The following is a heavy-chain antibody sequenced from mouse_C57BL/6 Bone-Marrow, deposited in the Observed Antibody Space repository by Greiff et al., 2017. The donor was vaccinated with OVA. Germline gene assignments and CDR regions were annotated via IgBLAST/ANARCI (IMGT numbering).Heavy chain of an antibody. J-gene: IGHJ2*01. CDR3: TRVAYYSNYFDY. V-gene: IGHV5-9-1*02. D-gene: IGHD2-5*01. CDR1: GFTFSSYA. Sequence: EVMLVESGEGLVKPGGSLKLSCAASGFTFSSYAMSWVRQTPEKRLEWVAYISSGGDYIYYADTVKGRFTISRDNARNTLYLQMSSLKSEDTAMYYCTRVAYYSNYFDYWGQGTTLTVSS. CDR2: ISSGGDYI.